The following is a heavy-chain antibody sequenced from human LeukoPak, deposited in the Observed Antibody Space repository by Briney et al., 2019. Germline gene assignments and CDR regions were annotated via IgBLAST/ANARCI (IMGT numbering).Heavy chain of an antibody. D-gene: IGHD3-22*01. Sequence: ASVKVSCKASGGTFSSYAISWVRQAPGQGLERMGGIIPIFGTANYAQKFQGRVTITADESTSTAYMELSSLRSEDTAVYYCARDLIYYDSSGSGYYYYGMDVWGQGTTVTVSS. J-gene: IGHJ6*02. V-gene: IGHV1-69*13. CDR1: GGTFSSYA. CDR3: ARDLIYYDSSGSGYYYYGMDV. CDR2: IIPIFGTA.